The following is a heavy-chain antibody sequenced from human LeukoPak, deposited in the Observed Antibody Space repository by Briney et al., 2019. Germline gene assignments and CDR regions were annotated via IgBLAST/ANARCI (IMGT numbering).Heavy chain of an antibody. D-gene: IGHD5-18*01. CDR1: GFTFSSYA. Sequence: PGGSLRLSCAASGFTFSSYAMSWVRQAPGKGLEWVSAISGSGGCTYYADSVKGRFTISRDNSKNTLYLQMNSLRAEDTAVYYCAKDRPQGYSYGLDAFDIWGQGTMVTVSS. J-gene: IGHJ3*02. CDR2: ISGSGGCT. V-gene: IGHV3-23*01. CDR3: AKDRPQGYSYGLDAFDI.